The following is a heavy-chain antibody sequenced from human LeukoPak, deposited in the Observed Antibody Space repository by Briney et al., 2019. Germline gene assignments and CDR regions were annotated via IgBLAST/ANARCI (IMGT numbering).Heavy chain of an antibody. D-gene: IGHD3-10*01. J-gene: IGHJ4*02. CDR1: GGSISSGVYY. V-gene: IGHV4-30-4*01. CDR3: ARDRTYYGSGYYNFDY. CDR2: IYDSGNT. Sequence: SETLSLTCTVSGGSISSGVYYWSWIRQPPGKGLEWIGYIYDSGNTYYNPSLKSRVTISVDTSKNQFSLKLSSVTAADTAVYYCARDRTYYGSGYYNFDYWGQGTLVTVSS.